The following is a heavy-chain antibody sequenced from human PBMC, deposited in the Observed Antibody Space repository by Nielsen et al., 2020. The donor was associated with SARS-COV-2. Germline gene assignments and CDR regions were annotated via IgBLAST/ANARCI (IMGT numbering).Heavy chain of an antibody. CDR3: ASGITMVRGVMYHYYYYGMDV. CDR2: IYYSGST. Sequence: SETLSLTCTVSGGSISSSSYYWGWIRQPPGKGLEWIGYIYYSGSTYYNPSLKSRVTISVDTSKNQFSLKLSSVTAADTAVYYCASGITMVRGVMYHYYYYGMDVWGQGTTVTVSS. V-gene: IGHV4-39*07. D-gene: IGHD3-10*01. CDR1: GGSISSSSYY. J-gene: IGHJ6*02.